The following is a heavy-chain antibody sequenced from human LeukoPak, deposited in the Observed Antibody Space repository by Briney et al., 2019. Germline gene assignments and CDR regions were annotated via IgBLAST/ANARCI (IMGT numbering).Heavy chain of an antibody. Sequence: GGSLRLSCAASGFTVSSNSMSWVRQAPGKGLEWVSSISGSSDNTNYADSVKGRFTISRDNSKNILYLQMNSLTAEDTAVYWCAKDPINWGSIYFDCWGQGTLVTASS. CDR1: GFTVSSNS. CDR3: AKDPINWGSIYFDC. V-gene: IGHV3-23*01. D-gene: IGHD7-27*01. CDR2: ISGSSDNT. J-gene: IGHJ4*02.